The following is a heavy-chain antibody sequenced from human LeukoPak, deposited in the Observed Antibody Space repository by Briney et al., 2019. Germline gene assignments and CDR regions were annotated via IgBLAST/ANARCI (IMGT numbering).Heavy chain of an antibody. J-gene: IGHJ4*02. V-gene: IGHV3-7*01. CDR1: GFSFSAYW. D-gene: IGHD2-15*01. CDR2: INPAGTET. CDR3: ARFGYVAAVDL. Sequence: GESLRLSCAASGFSFSAYWMTWVRQAPGTGLEWVANINPAGTETYYVDPVKGRFTISRDNAKNLLYLQMNSLRAEDTAVYYCARFGYVAAVDLWGQGTLVTVSS.